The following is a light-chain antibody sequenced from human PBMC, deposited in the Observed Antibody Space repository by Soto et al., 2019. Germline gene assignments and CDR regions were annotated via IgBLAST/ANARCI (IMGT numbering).Light chain of an antibody. V-gene: IGLV2-14*01. Sequence: QSALTQPASVSGSPGQSITISCTGTSSDVGGHNYVSWYQQQHAGKAPKLMIYEVSNRPSGVSNRFSGSKSVNTASLTISGLQAEDEADYYCSSFTSSNTGVFGGGTKLTVL. CDR3: SSFTSSNTGV. CDR1: SSDVGGHNY. CDR2: EVS. J-gene: IGLJ3*02.